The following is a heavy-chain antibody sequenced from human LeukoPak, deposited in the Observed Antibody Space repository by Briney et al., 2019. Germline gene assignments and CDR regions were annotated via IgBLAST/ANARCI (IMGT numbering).Heavy chain of an antibody. CDR3: ARETPSRYFDY. CDR2: MNPSSGKT. V-gene: IGHV1-8*01. Sequence: ASVKVSCKASGYTLTSYDINWVRQATGQGLEWMGWMNPSSGKTGYAQKFQGRISMTRNTSISTAYMELSSLRSEDTAVYYCARETPSRYFDYWGQGTLVTVSS. J-gene: IGHJ4*02. CDR1: GYTLTSYD. D-gene: IGHD4-23*01.